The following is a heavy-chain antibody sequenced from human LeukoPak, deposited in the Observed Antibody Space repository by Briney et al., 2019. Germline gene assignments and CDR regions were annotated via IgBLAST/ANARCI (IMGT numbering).Heavy chain of an antibody. V-gene: IGHV3-21*01. CDR2: ISSSSSYI. J-gene: IGHJ3*02. D-gene: IGHD6-13*01. Sequence: GGSLRLSCAASGFTFSSYSMNWVRQAPGKGLEWFSSISSSSSYIYYADSVKGRFTISRDNAKNSLYLQVNSLRAEDTAVYYCAREAAAGSAAFDIWGQGTMVTVSS. CDR3: AREAAAGSAAFDI. CDR1: GFTFSSYS.